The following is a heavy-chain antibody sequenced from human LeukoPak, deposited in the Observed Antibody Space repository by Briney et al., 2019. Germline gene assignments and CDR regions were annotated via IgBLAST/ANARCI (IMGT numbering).Heavy chain of an antibody. CDR2: IWYDGSNK. Sequence: GGSLRLSCAASGFTFSSDGMHWVRQAPGKGLGWVAVIWYDGSNKYYAASVKGRFTISRDNSKNTLYLQMNSLRAEDTAVYYCAREDSSGGYYFDYWGQGTLVTVSS. J-gene: IGHJ4*02. CDR3: AREDSSGGYYFDY. V-gene: IGHV3-33*01. CDR1: GFTFSSDG. D-gene: IGHD3-22*01.